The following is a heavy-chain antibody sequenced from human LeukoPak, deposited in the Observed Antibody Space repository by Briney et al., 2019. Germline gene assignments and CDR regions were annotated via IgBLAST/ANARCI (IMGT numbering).Heavy chain of an antibody. CDR2: MNPNSGNT. D-gene: IGHD3-10*01. J-gene: IGHJ6*03. V-gene: IGHV1-8*01. Sequence: ASVKVSCKASGYTFTSYDINWVRQATGQGLEWMGWMNPNSGNTGYAQKFQDRVTMTRNASISTAYMELSSLRSEDTAVYYCARGPGVTMVRGVIRYYYYYMDVWGKGTTVTVSS. CDR1: GYTFTSYD. CDR3: ARGPGVTMVRGVIRYYYYYMDV.